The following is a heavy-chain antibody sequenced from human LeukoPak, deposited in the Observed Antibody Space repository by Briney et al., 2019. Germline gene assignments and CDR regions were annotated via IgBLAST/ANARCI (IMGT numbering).Heavy chain of an antibody. CDR2: INHSGST. J-gene: IGHJ4*02. CDR1: GGSFSGYY. V-gene: IGHV4-34*01. Sequence: SETLSLTCAVYGGSFSGYYWSWIRQPPGKGLEWIGEINHSGSTNYNPSLKSRVTISVDTSKNQFSLKLSSVTAADTAVYYCARDGYYGSGSYYKAFDHWGQGTLVTVSS. D-gene: IGHD3-10*01. CDR3: ARDGYYGSGSYYKAFDH.